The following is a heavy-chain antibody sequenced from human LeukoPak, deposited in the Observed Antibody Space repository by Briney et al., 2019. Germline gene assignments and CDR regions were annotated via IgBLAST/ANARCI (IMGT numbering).Heavy chain of an antibody. Sequence: GGSPRLSCAASGFTFSSYWMNWVRQAPGKGLVWVSRIASDGSSTTYADSVKGRFSISRDNAKNTLYLQMNSLRVEDTAVYYCARGRPHGNDYWGQGTLVTVSS. V-gene: IGHV3-74*01. D-gene: IGHD4-23*01. CDR3: ARGRPHGNDY. CDR2: IASDGSST. J-gene: IGHJ4*02. CDR1: GFTFSSYW.